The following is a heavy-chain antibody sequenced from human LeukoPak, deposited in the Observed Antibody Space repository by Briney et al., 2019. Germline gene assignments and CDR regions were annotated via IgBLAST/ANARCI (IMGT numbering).Heavy chain of an antibody. CDR1: GYTFTSYG. J-gene: IGHJ3*02. CDR3: ARGLQENLAWLTAFSAFDI. Sequence: ASVKVSCKASGYTFTSYGVSWVRQAPGQGLEWMGWNSAYNGNTNYAQKVRGRVTMTTDTSTRTAYMELRSLRSDDTAVYYCARGLQENLAWLTAFSAFDIWGQGTMVTVSS. CDR2: NSAYNGNT. V-gene: IGHV1-18*01. D-gene: IGHD6-19*01.